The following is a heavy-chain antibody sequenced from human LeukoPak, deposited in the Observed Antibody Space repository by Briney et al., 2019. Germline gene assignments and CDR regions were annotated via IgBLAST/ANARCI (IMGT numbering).Heavy chain of an antibody. J-gene: IGHJ6*02. CDR1: GGSISSYH. CDR3: ARVSTLALHYYGMDV. V-gene: IGHV4-59*01. CDR2: IYYSGST. D-gene: IGHD6-13*01. Sequence: PSETLSLTCTVSGGSISSYHWSWIRQPPGKGLEWIGYIYYSGSTNYNPSLKSRVTISVDTSKNQFSLKLSSVTAADTAVYYCARVSTLALHYYGMDVWGQGTTVTVSS.